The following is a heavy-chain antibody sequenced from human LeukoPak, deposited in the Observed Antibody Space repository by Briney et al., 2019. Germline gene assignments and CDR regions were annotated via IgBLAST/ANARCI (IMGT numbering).Heavy chain of an antibody. CDR1: GFTFSTYE. Sequence: GGSLRLSCAASGFTFSTYEMNWVRQAPGKGLEWVSYIGSSGSTIYYAGSVKGRFTVSRDNAKNSLYLQMNSLRAEDTAFYYCARAVTSDYWGQGTLVTVSS. CDR2: IGSSGSTI. CDR3: ARAVTSDY. V-gene: IGHV3-48*03. J-gene: IGHJ4*02.